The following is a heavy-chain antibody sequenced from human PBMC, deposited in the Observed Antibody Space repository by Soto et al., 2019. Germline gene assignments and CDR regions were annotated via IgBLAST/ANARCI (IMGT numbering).Heavy chain of an antibody. CDR3: ARKGDGYRGFKY. V-gene: IGHV2-5*02. J-gene: IGHJ4*02. D-gene: IGHD5-12*01. CDR2: IYWDDDK. CDR1: GFSLSTSGVG. Sequence: QITLKESGPTLVKPTQTLTLTCTFSGFSLSTSGVGVGWIRQPPGKALEWLALIYWDDDKRYSPSLKSRLTSTRDSSKTQLVVTITNMAPVDTAPYYCARKGDGYRGFKYWGRGTLVTVSS.